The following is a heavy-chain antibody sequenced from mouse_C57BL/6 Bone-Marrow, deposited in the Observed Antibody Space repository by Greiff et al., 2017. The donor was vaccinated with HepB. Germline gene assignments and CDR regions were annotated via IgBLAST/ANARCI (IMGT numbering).Heavy chain of an antibody. Sequence: QVQLQQPGAELVMPGASVKLSCKASGYTFTSYWMHWVKQRPGQGLEWIGEIDPSDSYTNYNQKFKGKSTLTVDKSSSTAYMQLSSLTSEDSAVYYCAIGIYDYFTGWAMDYWGQGTSVTVSS. CDR3: AIGIYDYFTGWAMDY. J-gene: IGHJ4*01. V-gene: IGHV1-69*01. CDR2: IDPSDSYT. CDR1: GYTFTSYW. D-gene: IGHD2-4*01.